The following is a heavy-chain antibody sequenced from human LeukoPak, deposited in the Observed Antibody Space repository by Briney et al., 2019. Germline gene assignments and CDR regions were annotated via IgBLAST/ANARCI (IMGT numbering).Heavy chain of an antibody. Sequence: SETLSLTCTVSGGSISSYYWSWIRQPPGKGLEWIGYIYYSGSTNYNPSLKSRVTISVDTSKNQFSLKLSSVTAADTAVYYCASEVVPAGEFDYWGQGTLVTVSS. J-gene: IGHJ4*02. D-gene: IGHD2-2*01. V-gene: IGHV4-59*12. CDR3: ASEVVPAGEFDY. CDR1: GGSISSYY. CDR2: IYYSGST.